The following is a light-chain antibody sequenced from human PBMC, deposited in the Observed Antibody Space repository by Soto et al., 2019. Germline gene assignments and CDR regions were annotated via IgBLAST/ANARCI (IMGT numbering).Light chain of an antibody. CDR3: QQYNNWPPT. Sequence: EIVMTQSPATLSVSPGERATLSCRASQSVSSNLAWYQQKPGQAPRLLIYGASTRAPGIPARFSGSGSGTDFTLTISSLQPEDFAVYYCQQYNNWPPTFGQGTKVEIK. CDR1: QSVSSN. J-gene: IGKJ1*01. CDR2: GAS. V-gene: IGKV3-15*01.